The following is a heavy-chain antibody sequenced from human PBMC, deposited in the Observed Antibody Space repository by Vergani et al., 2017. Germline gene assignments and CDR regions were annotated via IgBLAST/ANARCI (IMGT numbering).Heavy chain of an antibody. CDR1: GGSVSSGGYY. J-gene: IGHJ4*02. CDR3: ARAGVNDYSNNY. V-gene: IGHV4-31*03. CDR2: IYYSGST. D-gene: IGHD4-11*01. Sequence: QVQLQESGPGLVKPSETLSLTCTVSGGSVSSGGYYWSWIRQHPGKGLEWIGYIYYSGSTYYNPSLKSRVTISVDTSKNQFSLKLSSVTAADTAVYYCARAGVNDYSNNYWGQGTLVTVSS.